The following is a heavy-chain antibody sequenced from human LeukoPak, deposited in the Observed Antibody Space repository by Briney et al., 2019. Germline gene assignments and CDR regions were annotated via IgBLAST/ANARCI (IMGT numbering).Heavy chain of an antibody. J-gene: IGHJ6*03. CDR2: IRYDGSNK. V-gene: IGHV3-30*02. CDR3: ARDSYSGNYHMDV. D-gene: IGHD1-26*01. CDR1: GFTFSSYG. Sequence: GGSLRLSCAASGFTFSSYGMHWVRQAPGKGLEWVAFIRYDGSNKYYADSVKGRFTISRDNAKNSLYLQMNSLRAEDTAVYYCARDSYSGNYHMDVWGKGTTVTISS.